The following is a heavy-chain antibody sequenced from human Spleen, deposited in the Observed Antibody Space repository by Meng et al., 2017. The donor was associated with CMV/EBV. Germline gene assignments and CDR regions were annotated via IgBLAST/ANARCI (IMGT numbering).Heavy chain of an antibody. CDR3: ARAGYSGSYSLRGWFDP. D-gene: IGHD1-26*01. J-gene: IGHJ5*02. CDR2: IGVAGDT. Sequence: GESLKISCTACGFTFGTYDMRWVRQPIRKGLEWVSPIGVAGDTYYPGSVKGQFTISRESAKNSLYLQMNSLRAGDTAMYYCARAGYSGSYSLRGWFDPWGQGTLVTVSS. V-gene: IGHV3-13*03. CDR1: GFTFGTYD.